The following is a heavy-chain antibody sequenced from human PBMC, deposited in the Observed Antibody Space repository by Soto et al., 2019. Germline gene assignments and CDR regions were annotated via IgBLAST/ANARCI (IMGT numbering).Heavy chain of an antibody. D-gene: IGHD3-10*01. CDR1: GGSISSYY. CDR3: ARSSWFGELLGFDP. J-gene: IGHJ5*02. V-gene: IGHV4-59*01. Sequence: TSETLSLTCTVSGGSISSYYWSWIRQPPGKGLEWIGYIYYSGSTNYNPSLKSRVTISVDTSKNQFSLKLSSVTAADTTVYYCARSSWFGELLGFDPWGQGTLVTVSS. CDR2: IYYSGST.